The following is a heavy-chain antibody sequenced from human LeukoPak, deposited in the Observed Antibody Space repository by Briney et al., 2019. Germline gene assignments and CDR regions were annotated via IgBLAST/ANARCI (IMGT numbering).Heavy chain of an antibody. D-gene: IGHD3-22*01. V-gene: IGHV4-59*01. CDR3: ARIEDSSGYYFRFDY. CDR1: GGSTRSYY. Sequence: SETLSLTCTVSGGSTRSYYWSWIRQPPGKGLEWIGYIYYSGSTNYNPSLKSRVTISVDTSKNQFSLNLSSVTAADTAVYYCARIEDSSGYYFRFDYWGQGTLVTVSS. J-gene: IGHJ4*02. CDR2: IYYSGST.